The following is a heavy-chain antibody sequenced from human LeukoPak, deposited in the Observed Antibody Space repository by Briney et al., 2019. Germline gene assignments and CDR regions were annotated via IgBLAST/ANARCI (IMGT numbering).Heavy chain of an antibody. J-gene: IGHJ5*02. Sequence: GGSLRLSCAASGFTFSSYAMHWVRQAPGKGLEWVAVISYDGSNKYYADSVKGRFIISRDNAKNSLYLQMNSLRAEDTALYYCARGWESWFDPWGQGTLVTVSS. D-gene: IGHD1-26*01. CDR2: ISYDGSNK. V-gene: IGHV3-30*07. CDR3: ARGWESWFDP. CDR1: GFTFSSYA.